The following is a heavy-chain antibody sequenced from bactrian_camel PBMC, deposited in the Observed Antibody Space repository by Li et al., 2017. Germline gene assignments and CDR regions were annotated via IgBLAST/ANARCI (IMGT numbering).Heavy chain of an antibody. V-gene: IGHV3S1*01. J-gene: IGHJ4*01. CDR2: IEAGGKT. Sequence: HVQLVESGGGSVQAGGSLRLSCIASGNSDSNTCMGWFRQAPGQGVEWISCIEAGGKTYYADSVKGRFTISRDNAKNTLYLQLNDLNSDDTAMYYCVKGRAPYCHQDTSPRGQGTQVTVS. CDR3: VKGRAPYCHQDTSP. D-gene: IGHD1*01. CDR1: GNSDSNTC.